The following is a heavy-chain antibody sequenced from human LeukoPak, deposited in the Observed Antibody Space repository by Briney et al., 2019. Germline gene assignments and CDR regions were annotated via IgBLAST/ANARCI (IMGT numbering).Heavy chain of an antibody. CDR1: SGSISTSNYY. CDR3: ATYKYDYVWGNQHFDY. D-gene: IGHD3-16*01. CDR2: INYRGST. V-gene: IGHV4-39*07. J-gene: IGHJ4*02. Sequence: PSETLSLTCTVSSGSISTSNYYRAWIRQPPGKGLEYIGSINYRGSTYYNPSLKSRVTLSVDTSKNQFSLKLNSVTAADTAVYYCATYKYDYVWGNQHFDYWGQGTLVAVSS.